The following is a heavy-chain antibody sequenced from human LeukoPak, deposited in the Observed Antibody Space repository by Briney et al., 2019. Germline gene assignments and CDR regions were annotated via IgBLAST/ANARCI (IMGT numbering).Heavy chain of an antibody. CDR2: ISASNGNT. J-gene: IGHJ4*02. Sequence: ASVKVSCKASGYTFINYGVTWVRQAPGQGLEWMGWISASNGNTNYAQKLQGRVTMTTETSTSTAYMELRSLRSDDMAVYYCARALSRGYSGYDYGLGYWGQGTLVTVSS. CDR3: ARALSRGYSGYDYGLGY. V-gene: IGHV1-18*03. CDR1: GYTFINYG. D-gene: IGHD5-12*01.